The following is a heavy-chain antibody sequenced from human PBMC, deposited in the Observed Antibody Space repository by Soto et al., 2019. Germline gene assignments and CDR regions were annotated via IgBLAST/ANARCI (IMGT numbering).Heavy chain of an antibody. CDR1: GFTFSSYA. V-gene: IGHV3-30-3*01. CDR3: ARGTFCGGGTCDLHWYGMDV. D-gene: IGHD2-15*01. Sequence: GGSLRLSCAASGFTFSSYAMHWVRQAPGKGLEWVAVISYDGSNKYNAESVKGRFTISRDNSKNMLYLQMNSLRLEDSAMFYCARGTFCGGGTCDLHWYGMDVWGQGTTVTVSS. J-gene: IGHJ6*02. CDR2: ISYDGSNK.